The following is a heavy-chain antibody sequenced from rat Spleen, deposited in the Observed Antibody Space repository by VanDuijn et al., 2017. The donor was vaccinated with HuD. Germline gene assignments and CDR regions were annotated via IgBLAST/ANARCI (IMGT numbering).Heavy chain of an antibody. J-gene: IGHJ2*01. D-gene: IGHD1-9*01. CDR2: IIYDSSRT. V-gene: IGHV5S10*01. CDR3: AKYYGYTYGYFDY. CDR1: GFTFSDYY. Sequence: EVQLVESDGGLVQPGRSLKLSCAASGFTFSDYYMAWVRQAPKKGLEWVATIIYDSSRTYYRDSVKGRFTISRDNAKNTLYLQMDSLRSEDTATYYCAKYYGYTYGYFDYWGQGVMVTVSS.